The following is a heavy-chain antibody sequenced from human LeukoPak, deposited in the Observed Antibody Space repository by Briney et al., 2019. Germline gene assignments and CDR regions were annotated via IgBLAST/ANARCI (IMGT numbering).Heavy chain of an antibody. V-gene: IGHV4-59*08. D-gene: IGHD6-19*01. CDR1: GGSISGYY. J-gene: IGHJ5*02. CDR2: IYYSGST. CDR3: ARPQSVTGLGTGWFDP. Sequence: SETLSLTCTVSGGSISGYYWSWIRQPPGKGLEWIGYIYYSGSTNYNPSLKSRVTISVDTSKNQFSLKLSSVTAADTAVYYCARPQSVTGLGTGWFDPWGQGTLVTVSS.